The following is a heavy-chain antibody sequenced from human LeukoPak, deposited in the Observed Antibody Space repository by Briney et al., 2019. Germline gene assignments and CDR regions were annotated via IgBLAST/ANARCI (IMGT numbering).Heavy chain of an antibody. CDR3: ARLYSGSHLGYYYMDV. CDR2: ISSSGSTI. D-gene: IGHD1-26*01. J-gene: IGHJ6*03. Sequence: GGSLRLSCAASGFTFSDYYMSWIRQAPGKGLEWVSYISSSGSTIYYADSVKGRFTISRDNAKNSLYLQMNSLRAEDTAVYYCARLYSGSHLGYYYMDVWGKGTTVTVSS. V-gene: IGHV3-11*01. CDR1: GFTFSDYY.